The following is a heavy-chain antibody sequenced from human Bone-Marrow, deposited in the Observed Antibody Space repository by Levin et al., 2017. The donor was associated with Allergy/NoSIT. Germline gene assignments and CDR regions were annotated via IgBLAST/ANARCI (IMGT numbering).Heavy chain of an antibody. CDR3: ARANPIVLVVYANYDYGDYAGTGFDY. V-gene: IGHV3-48*02. Sequence: GESLKISCAASGFTFSSYSMNWVRQAPGKGLEWVSYISSSSSTIYYADSVKGRFTISRDNAKNSLYLQMNSLRDEDTAVYYCARANPIVLVVYANYDYGDYAGTGFDYWGQGTLVTVSS. CDR1: GFTFSSYS. J-gene: IGHJ4*02. D-gene: IGHD2-8*02. CDR2: ISSSSSTI.